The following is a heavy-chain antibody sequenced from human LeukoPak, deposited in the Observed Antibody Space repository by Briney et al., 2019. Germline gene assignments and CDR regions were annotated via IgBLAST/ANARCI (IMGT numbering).Heavy chain of an antibody. CDR2: IKHSGST. V-gene: IGHV4-34*01. Sequence: SETLSLTCAVYGGSFSGYYWSWIRQPPGKGLEWIGEIKHSGSTNYNPSLKSRVTISVDTSKNQFSLKLSSVTAADTAVYYCARYRRITMIVVAPPTYYGMDVWGQGTTVTVSS. CDR3: ARYRRITMIVVAPPTYYGMDV. D-gene: IGHD3-22*01. J-gene: IGHJ6*02. CDR1: GGSFSGYY.